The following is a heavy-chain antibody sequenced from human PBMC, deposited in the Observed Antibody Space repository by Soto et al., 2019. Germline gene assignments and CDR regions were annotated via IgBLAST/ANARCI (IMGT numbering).Heavy chain of an antibody. J-gene: IGHJ4*02. CDR1: GFTFSSYA. CDR3: ARDYDFWSGSPTRFGY. V-gene: IGHV3-30-3*01. Sequence: GGSLRLSCAASGFTFSSYAMHWVRQAPGKGLEWVAVISYDGSNKYYADSVKGRFTISRDNSKNTLYLQMNSLRAEDTAVYYCARDYDFWSGSPTRFGYWGQGTLVTVSS. CDR2: ISYDGSNK. D-gene: IGHD3-3*01.